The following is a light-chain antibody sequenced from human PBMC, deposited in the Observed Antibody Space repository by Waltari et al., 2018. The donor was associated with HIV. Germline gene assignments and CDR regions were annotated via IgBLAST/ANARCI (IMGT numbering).Light chain of an antibody. Sequence: SYELTQPPSLSVSPGQTARITCSGDALLMQSGYWYQQKPGQAPVLVIDKDSERSSGIPERFSGSSSGTTVTLTISGAQAEDEAAYFCQSTDRSGSYIIFGGGTKLTVL. CDR1: ALLMQS. CDR2: KDS. CDR3: QSTDRSGSYII. J-gene: IGLJ2*01. V-gene: IGLV3-25*03.